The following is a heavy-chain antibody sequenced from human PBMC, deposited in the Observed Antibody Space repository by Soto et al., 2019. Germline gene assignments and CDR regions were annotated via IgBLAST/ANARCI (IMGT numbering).Heavy chain of an antibody. CDR2: IYWDDDK. CDR1: GFSLSTSGVG. J-gene: IGHJ4*02. V-gene: IGHV2-5*02. CDR3: AHRAGVANWNRRRDHFDY. Sequence: QITLKESGPTLVKPTQTLTLTCTFSGFSLSTSGVGVGWIRQPPGKALEGLALIYWDDDKRYSPSLKSRLTIPKDTSKNQVVITMTNMYPVDTATYYCAHRAGVANWNRRRDHFDYWGQGTLGNVSS. D-gene: IGHD1-20*01.